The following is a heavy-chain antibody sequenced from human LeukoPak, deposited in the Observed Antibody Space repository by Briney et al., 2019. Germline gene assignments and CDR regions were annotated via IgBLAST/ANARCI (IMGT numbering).Heavy chain of an antibody. CDR3: AGELRTFDS. J-gene: IGHJ4*02. CDR1: GFTFSSYW. D-gene: IGHD3-16*01. V-gene: IGHV3-7*01. Sequence: PGGSLRLSCAASGFTFSSYWMTWVRQAPGKGLEWVANIKHNGDELNYVDSVEDRFTISRDNAKNSLYLHMTDLRAEDTAVYYCAGELRTFDSWGQGTLVTVSS. CDR2: IKHNGDEL.